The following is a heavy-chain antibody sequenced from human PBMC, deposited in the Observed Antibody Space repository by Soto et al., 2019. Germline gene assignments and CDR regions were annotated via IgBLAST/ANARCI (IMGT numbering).Heavy chain of an antibody. CDR2: IYHSGST. CDR1: GGSISSSNW. V-gene: IGHV4-4*02. Sequence: SETLSLTCAVSGGSISSSNWWSWVRQPPGKGLEWIGEIYHSGSTNYNPSLKSRVTISVDKSKNQFSLKLSSVTAADTAVYYCARFLPAAIYYYYYGMDVWGQGTTVT. J-gene: IGHJ6*02. D-gene: IGHD2-2*01. CDR3: ARFLPAAIYYYYYGMDV.